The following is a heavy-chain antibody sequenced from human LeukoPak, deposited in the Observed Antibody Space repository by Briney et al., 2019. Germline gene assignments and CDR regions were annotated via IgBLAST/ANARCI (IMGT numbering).Heavy chain of an antibody. J-gene: IGHJ3*02. CDR3: ARGTRRYYYDSSGYSAAFDI. Sequence: SETLSLTCTVSGASISSYYWSWIRQPPGKGLEWIGYIYYSGSTNYNPSLKSRVTISVDTSKNQFSLKLSSVTAADTAVYYCARGTRRYYYDSSGYSAAFDIWGQGTMVTVSS. CDR2: IYYSGST. V-gene: IGHV4-59*01. D-gene: IGHD3-22*01. CDR1: GASISSYY.